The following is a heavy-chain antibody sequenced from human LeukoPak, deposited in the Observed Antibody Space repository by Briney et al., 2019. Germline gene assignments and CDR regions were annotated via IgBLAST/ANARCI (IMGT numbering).Heavy chain of an antibody. Sequence: GGSLRLSCAASGFTFSSYSMNWVRQAPGKGLEWVSSISSSSSYIYYTDSVKGRFTISRDNAKNSLYLQMNSLRAEDTAVYYCARVEEYCSSTSCLYGMDVWGQGTTVTVSS. V-gene: IGHV3-21*01. CDR3: ARVEEYCSSTSCLYGMDV. J-gene: IGHJ6*02. CDR1: GFTFSSYS. CDR2: ISSSSSYI. D-gene: IGHD2-2*01.